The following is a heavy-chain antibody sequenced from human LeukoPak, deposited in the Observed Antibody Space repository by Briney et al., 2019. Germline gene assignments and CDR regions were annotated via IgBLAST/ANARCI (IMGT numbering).Heavy chain of an antibody. V-gene: IGHV4-34*01. CDR2: INHSGST. Sequence: SETLSLTCAVYGGSFSGYYWSWIRQPPGKGLEWIGEINHSGSTNYNPSLKSRVTISVDTSKNQFSLKLSSVTAADTAVYYCARRYIVVVPAATPKERYYFDHWGQGTLVTVSS. CDR1: GGSFSGYY. CDR3: ARRYIVVVPAATPKERYYFDH. J-gene: IGHJ4*02. D-gene: IGHD2-2*02.